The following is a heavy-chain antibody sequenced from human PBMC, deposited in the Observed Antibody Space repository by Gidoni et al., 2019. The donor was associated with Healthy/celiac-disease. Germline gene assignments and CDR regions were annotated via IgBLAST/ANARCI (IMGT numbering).Heavy chain of an antibody. Sequence: EVQLVESGGGLVQPGRSLRLSCAASGFTFDDYAMHWVRQAPGKGLEWVSGISWNSGSIGYADSVKGRFTISRDNAKNSLYLQMNSLRAEDTALYYCAKDAEWAGGVLSRQQLVLHFDYWGQGTLVTVSS. D-gene: IGHD6-13*01. CDR2: ISWNSGSI. V-gene: IGHV3-9*01. CDR1: GFTFDDYA. CDR3: AKDAEWAGGVLSRQQLVLHFDY. J-gene: IGHJ4*02.